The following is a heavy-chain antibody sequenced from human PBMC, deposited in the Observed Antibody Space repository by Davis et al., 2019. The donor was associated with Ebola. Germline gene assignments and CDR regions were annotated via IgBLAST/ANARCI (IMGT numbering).Heavy chain of an antibody. D-gene: IGHD6-6*01. J-gene: IGHJ4*02. CDR3: ARVRLGYFDY. V-gene: IGHV1-46*01. CDR1: GYIFTTYS. Sequence: ASVKVSCKASGYIFTTYSMYWVRQAPGQGLEWMGIISPSLNSASYAQKFRGRVTMTRDTSTSTAYMELRSLRSDDTAVYYCARVRLGYFDYWGQGTLVTVAS. CDR2: ISPSLNSA.